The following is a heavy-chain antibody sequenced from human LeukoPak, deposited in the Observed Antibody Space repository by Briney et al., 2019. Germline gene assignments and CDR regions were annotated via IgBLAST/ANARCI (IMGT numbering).Heavy chain of an antibody. V-gene: IGHV3-9*01. D-gene: IGHD6-13*01. J-gene: IGHJ3*02. CDR1: GFTFDDPA. Sequence: GGSLRLSCAASGFTFDDPAMHWVRQAPGKGLEWVSGVSWDSGNIIYADSVRGRFTISRDNARNSLYLQMNSLRPEDTALYYCAKAVAAPGAFNIWGQGTMVIVSS. CDR3: AKAVAAPGAFNI. CDR2: VSWDSGNI.